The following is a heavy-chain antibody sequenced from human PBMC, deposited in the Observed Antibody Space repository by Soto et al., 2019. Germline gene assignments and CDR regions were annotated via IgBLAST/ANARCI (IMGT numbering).Heavy chain of an antibody. CDR3: ASSFNVRAALGY. Sequence: ASVKVSCKASGNTFTSYAMHWVRQAPGQRLEWMGWINAGNGNTKYSQKFQGRVTITRDTSASTAYMELSSLRSEDTAVYYCASSFNVRAALGYWGQGSLVTVSS. J-gene: IGHJ4*02. V-gene: IGHV1-3*01. D-gene: IGHD2-2*01. CDR1: GNTFTSYA. CDR2: INAGNGNT.